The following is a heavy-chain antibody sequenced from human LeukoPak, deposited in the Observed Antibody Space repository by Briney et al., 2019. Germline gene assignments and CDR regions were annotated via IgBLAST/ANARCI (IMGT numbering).Heavy chain of an antibody. CDR1: GFTFSSYA. J-gene: IGHJ4*02. V-gene: IGHV3-23*01. D-gene: IGHD3-10*01. CDR3: AKAGEKIWFNYFDY. CDR2: ISGSGGST. Sequence: GGSLRLPCAASGFTFSSYAMSWVRQAPGKGLEWVSAISGSGGSTYYADSVKGRFTISRDNSKNTLYLQMNSLRAEDTAVYYCAKAGEKIWFNYFDYWGQGTLVTVSS.